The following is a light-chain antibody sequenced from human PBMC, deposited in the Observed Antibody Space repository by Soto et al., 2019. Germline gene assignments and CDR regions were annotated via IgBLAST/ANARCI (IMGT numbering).Light chain of an antibody. J-gene: IGLJ2*01. CDR2: EVS. Sequence: QSALTQPASVSGSPGQSITISCTGTSSDVGGYNYVSWYQQHPGKAPKLMIYEVSNRPSGVSNRFSGSKSGNTASLTISGLQDELEVDSYCISYTSSSTPYVVFGGGTKLTVL. CDR1: SSDVGGYNY. CDR3: ISYTSSSTPYVV. V-gene: IGLV2-14*01.